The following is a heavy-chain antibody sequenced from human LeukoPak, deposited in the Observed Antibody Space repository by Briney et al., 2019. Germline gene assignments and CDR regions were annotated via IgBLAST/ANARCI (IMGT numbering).Heavy chain of an antibody. CDR3: ARDGDDWLQYYFDY. CDR2: ISSSSYI. CDR1: GFTFSSYS. J-gene: IGHJ4*02. D-gene: IGHD3-9*01. Sequence: GGSLRLSCAASGFTFSSYSMNWVRQAPGKGLEWVSSISSSSYIYYADSVKGRFTISRDNAKNSLYLQMNSLRAEDTAVYYCARDGDDWLQYYFDYWGQGTLVTVSS. V-gene: IGHV3-21*01.